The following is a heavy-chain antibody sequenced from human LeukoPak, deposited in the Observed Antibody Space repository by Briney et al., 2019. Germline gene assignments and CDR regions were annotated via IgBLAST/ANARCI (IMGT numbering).Heavy chain of an antibody. CDR3: ARSITGTTRLNY. J-gene: IGHJ4*02. Sequence: SETLSLTCTVSGGSISSSSYYWGWIRQPPGKGLEWMGSIYESGSTYYNPSLKSRVTISVDTSKNQFSLKLSSVTAADTAVYYCARSITGTTRLNYWGQGTLVTVSS. V-gene: IGHV4-39*07. D-gene: IGHD1-7*01. CDR1: GGSISSSSYY. CDR2: IYESGST.